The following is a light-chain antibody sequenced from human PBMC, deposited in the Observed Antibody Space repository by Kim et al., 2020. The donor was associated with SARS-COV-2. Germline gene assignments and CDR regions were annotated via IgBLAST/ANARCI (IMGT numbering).Light chain of an antibody. J-gene: IGKJ5*01. Sequence: PSAHPVERPALSCRASQSVSSDWAWDQQEPGQAPRLLIYDTSNRATGIPARCSGSGSGTDFTLTISSLEPEDFAVYYCQQRSNWAFGQGTRLEIK. CDR3: QQRSNWA. CDR1: QSVSSD. CDR2: DTS. V-gene: IGKV3-11*01.